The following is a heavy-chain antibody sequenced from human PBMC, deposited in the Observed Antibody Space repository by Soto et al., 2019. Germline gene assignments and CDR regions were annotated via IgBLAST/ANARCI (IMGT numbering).Heavy chain of an antibody. CDR2: ISSSDST. Sequence: ESGGGLVKPGGSLRLSCAVSGFTFSTCTMNWVRQAPGKGLEWVASISSSDSTYYADSVEGRFTISRDNARNSLYLQMSSLRAVDTAVYYCSREVQPVVRREYDYWGQGTLVTVSS. V-gene: IGHV3-21*01. CDR3: SREVQPVVRREYDY. CDR1: GFTFSTCT. D-gene: IGHD1-1*01. J-gene: IGHJ4*02.